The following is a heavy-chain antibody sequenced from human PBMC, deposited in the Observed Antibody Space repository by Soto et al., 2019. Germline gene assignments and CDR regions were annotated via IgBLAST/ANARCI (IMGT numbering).Heavy chain of an antibody. CDR3: AKDRAPVVLRGEDY. CDR2: ISSSSSTT. V-gene: IGHV3-23*01. D-gene: IGHD3-10*01. Sequence: GGSLRLCCAASGFTFSSYAMSWVRQAPGKGLEWVSYISSSSSTTYYADSVKGRFTISRDNSKNTLYLQMNSLKAEDTAVYYCAKDRAPVVLRGEDYWGQGRMVTVSS. CDR1: GFTFSSYA. J-gene: IGHJ4*02.